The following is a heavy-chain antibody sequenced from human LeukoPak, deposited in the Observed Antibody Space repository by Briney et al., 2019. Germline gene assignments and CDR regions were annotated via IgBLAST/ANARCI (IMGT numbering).Heavy chain of an antibody. CDR3: ARGLLWFGRDYYGMDV. J-gene: IGHJ6*04. V-gene: IGHV4-34*01. CDR2: INHSGST. CDR1: GGSFSGYY. D-gene: IGHD3-10*01. Sequence: SETLSLTCAVYGGSFSGYYWSWIRQPPGKGLEWIGEINHSGSTNYNPSLKSRVTMSVDTSKNQFSLKLSPVTAADTAVYYCARGLLWFGRDYYGMDVWGKGTTVTVSS.